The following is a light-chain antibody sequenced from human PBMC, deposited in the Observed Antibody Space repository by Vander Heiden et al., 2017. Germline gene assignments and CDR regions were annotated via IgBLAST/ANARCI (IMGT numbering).Light chain of an antibody. J-gene: IGLJ1*01. V-gene: IGLV2-23*02. CDR3: CSYAGSPYV. Sequence: QSALTQPASASGSPGQSITISCTGTSSDVGSYNLVSWYQQHPGKGPKLMIYEVSKWPSGVSNRFSGSKSGNTASLTISGLQAEDEADYFCCSYAGSPYVFGTGTKVTV. CDR2: EVS. CDR1: SSDVGSYNL.